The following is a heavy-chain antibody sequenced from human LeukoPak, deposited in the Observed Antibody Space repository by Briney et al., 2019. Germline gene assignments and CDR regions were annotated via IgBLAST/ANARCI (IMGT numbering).Heavy chain of an antibody. J-gene: IGHJ3*02. D-gene: IGHD3-22*01. Sequence: GASVKVSCKASGYTFTGYYMHWVRRAPGQGLEWMGWINPNSGGTNYAQKFQGRVTMTRDTSISTAYMELSRLRSDDTAVYYCARCGDYYDSSGYYYSAFDIWGQGTMVTVSS. CDR1: GYTFTGYY. V-gene: IGHV1-2*02. CDR3: ARCGDYYDSSGYYYSAFDI. CDR2: INPNSGGT.